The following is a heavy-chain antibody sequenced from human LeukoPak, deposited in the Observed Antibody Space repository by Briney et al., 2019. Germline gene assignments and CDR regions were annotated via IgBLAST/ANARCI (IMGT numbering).Heavy chain of an antibody. D-gene: IGHD5-18*01. CDR2: INPSGGST. Sequence: ASVKVSCKASGYTFTSYYMHWVRQAPGQGLEWMGIINPSGGSTSYAQKFQGRVTMTRDTSTSTVYMELSSLRSKDTAVYYCARADTAMVDDYWGQGTLVTVSS. CDR3: ARADTAMVDDY. V-gene: IGHV1-46*01. CDR1: GYTFTSYY. J-gene: IGHJ4*02.